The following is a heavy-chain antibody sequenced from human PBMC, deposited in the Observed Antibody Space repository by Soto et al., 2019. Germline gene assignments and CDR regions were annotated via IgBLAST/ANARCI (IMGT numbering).Heavy chain of an antibody. CDR2: ISGSGGLT. Sequence: EVQLLESGGGLVQPGGSLRLSCVVSGFTFSDYSMSWVRQAPGKGLEWISTISGSGGLTDYEDSVKGRFAISIDHSKDTVHLQMNSLRVEDTAIYYCAKDRTMARGIRAFDIWGQGTMVNIS. D-gene: IGHD3-10*01. J-gene: IGHJ3*02. V-gene: IGHV3-23*01. CDR1: GFTFSDYS. CDR3: AKDRTMARGIRAFDI.